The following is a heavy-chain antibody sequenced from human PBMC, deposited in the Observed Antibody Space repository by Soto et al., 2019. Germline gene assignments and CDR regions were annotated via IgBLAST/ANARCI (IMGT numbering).Heavy chain of an antibody. CDR3: AKPVIPHYYYYGMDV. D-gene: IGHD3-22*01. CDR2: ISGSGGST. Sequence: GGSLRLSCASSGFTFSSYAMSWVRQAPGKGLEWVSAISGSGGSTYYADSVKGRFTISRDNSKNTLYLQMNSLRAEDTAVYYCAKPVIPHYYYYGMDVWGQGTTVTVSS. J-gene: IGHJ6*02. V-gene: IGHV3-23*01. CDR1: GFTFSSYA.